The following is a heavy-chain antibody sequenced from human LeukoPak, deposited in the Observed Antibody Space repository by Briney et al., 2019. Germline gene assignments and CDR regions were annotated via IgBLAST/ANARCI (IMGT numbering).Heavy chain of an antibody. CDR1: GFTFSSYS. CDR3: ARFIDGDYVYSDWFDP. Sequence: PGGSLRLSCAASGFTFSSYSMNWVRQAPGKGLERVSSISSSSSYIYYADSVKGRFTISRDNSKNTLYLQMNSLRAEDTAVYYCARFIDGDYVYSDWFDPWGQGTLVTVSS. D-gene: IGHD4-17*01. V-gene: IGHV3-21*01. CDR2: ISSSSSYI. J-gene: IGHJ5*02.